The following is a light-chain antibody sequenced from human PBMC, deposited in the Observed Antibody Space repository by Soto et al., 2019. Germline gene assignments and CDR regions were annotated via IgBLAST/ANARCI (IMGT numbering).Light chain of an antibody. V-gene: IGLV2-23*01. CDR3: CSYAGRNNLV. CDR2: EGS. CDR1: SSDVGGYNL. Sequence: QSALTQPASVSGSPGQSVTISCTGTSSDVGGYNLVSWHQQHPGKAPKLMIYEGSKRPSGVSNRFSGSKSGNTASLTISGLQAEDEADYYCCSYAGRNNLVFGGGTKLTVL. J-gene: IGLJ3*02.